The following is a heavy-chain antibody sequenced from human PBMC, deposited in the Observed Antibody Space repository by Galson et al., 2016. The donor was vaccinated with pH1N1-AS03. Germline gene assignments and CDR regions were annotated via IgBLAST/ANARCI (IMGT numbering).Heavy chain of an antibody. D-gene: IGHD6-19*01. Sequence: SLRLSCAASGFTFANTAMNWVRQAPGKGLAWVAAVSGNGGSEYYADSVKGRFTISRDNSKNTLFLQMNNLRAEDTAVYYCAKDMGHSSGCYPAFYFDSWGQGTQVTVSS. CDR3: AKDMGHSSGCYPAFYFDS. J-gene: IGHJ4*02. V-gene: IGHV3-23*01. CDR1: GFTFANTA. CDR2: VSGNGGSE.